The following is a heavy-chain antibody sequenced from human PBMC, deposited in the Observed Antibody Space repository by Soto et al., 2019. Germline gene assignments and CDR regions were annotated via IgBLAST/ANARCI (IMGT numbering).Heavy chain of an antibody. D-gene: IGHD4-4*01. CDR2: IIPIFGTA. CDR1: GGTFSSYA. CDR3: ARASLEMATVYYFDY. Sequence: QVQLVQSGAEVKKPGSSVKVSCTASGGTFSSYAISWVRQSPGQGLEWMGGIIPIFGTANYAQKFQGRVTITADKSTSTAYMELSSLRSEDTAVYYCARASLEMATVYYFDYWGQGTLVTVSS. J-gene: IGHJ4*02. V-gene: IGHV1-69*06.